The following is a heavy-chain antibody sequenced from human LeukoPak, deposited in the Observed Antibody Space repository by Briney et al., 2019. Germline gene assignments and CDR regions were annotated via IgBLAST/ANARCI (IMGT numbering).Heavy chain of an antibody. CDR1: GGSISSSSYY. CDR3: ARHAGYHYDSSGPIRDY. CDR2: IYYSGST. Sequence: SETLSLTCTVSGGSISSSSYYWGWIRQPLGKGLEWIGSIYYSGSTYYNPSLKSRVTISVDTSKNQFSLKLSSVTAADTAVYYCARHAGYHYDSSGPIRDYWGQGTLVTVSS. D-gene: IGHD3-22*01. J-gene: IGHJ4*02. V-gene: IGHV4-39*01.